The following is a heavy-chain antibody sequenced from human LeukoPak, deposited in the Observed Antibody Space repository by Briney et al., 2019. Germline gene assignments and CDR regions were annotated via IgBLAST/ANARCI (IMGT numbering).Heavy chain of an antibody. Sequence: GASVKVSCKASGYTFTGYYIHWVRQAPGQGLEWMGWINPNSGGTNYAQKFQGRVTMTRDTSISTAYMELSRLRSDDTAVYYCARTNTAMVPGDYWGQGTLVTVSS. D-gene: IGHD5-18*01. CDR2: INPNSGGT. CDR3: ARTNTAMVPGDY. V-gene: IGHV1-2*02. J-gene: IGHJ4*02. CDR1: GYTFTGYY.